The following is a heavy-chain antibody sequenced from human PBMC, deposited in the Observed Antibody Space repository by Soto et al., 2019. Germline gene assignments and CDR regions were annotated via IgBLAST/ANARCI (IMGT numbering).Heavy chain of an antibody. Sequence: QVQLQQSGPGLVKPSQTLSLTCDISGDSVSSNSAAWNWIRQTPSRGLEWLGRTYYRSKWYINYAVSVKSCITVNPDTSKNQFSQQLNSVTPEDTAVYYCARGSWDDVTGHYYMDVWCKVTTVTVSS. CDR3: ARGSWDDVTGHYYMDV. CDR1: GDSVSSNSAA. J-gene: IGHJ6*03. CDR2: TYYRSKWYI. D-gene: IGHD1-1*01. V-gene: IGHV6-1*03.